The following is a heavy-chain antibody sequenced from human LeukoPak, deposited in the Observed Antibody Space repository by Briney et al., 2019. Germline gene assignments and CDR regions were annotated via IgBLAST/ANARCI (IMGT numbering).Heavy chain of an antibody. Sequence: PGGSLRLSCAASGFTFSSYWMNWVRQAPGKGLEWVAVISQDGSDRHYTDSVKGRFTISRDNSRNTLYLEMNSLRAGDTAVYYCVREPGPGYFDYWGRGTLVTVSS. V-gene: IGHV3-30*03. J-gene: IGHJ4*02. CDR2: ISQDGSDR. D-gene: IGHD6-13*01. CDR3: VREPGPGYFDY. CDR1: GFTFSSYW.